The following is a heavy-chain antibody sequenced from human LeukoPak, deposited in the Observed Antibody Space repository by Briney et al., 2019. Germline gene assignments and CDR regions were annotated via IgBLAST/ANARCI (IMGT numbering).Heavy chain of an antibody. V-gene: IGHV1-69*13. CDR2: IIPIFGTP. J-gene: IGHJ4*02. Sequence: ASVKVSCKASGGTFSGSAFIWVRQAPGQGLEWMGGIIPIFGTPNYAQKFQGRVTITADESTGTAYMELSRLRSEDTAAYYCASALGSSWYFYDYWGQGTLVTVSS. D-gene: IGHD6-13*01. CDR1: GGTFSGSA. CDR3: ASALGSSWYFYDY.